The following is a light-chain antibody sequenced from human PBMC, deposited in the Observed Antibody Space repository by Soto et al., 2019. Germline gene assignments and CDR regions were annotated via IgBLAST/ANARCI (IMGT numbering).Light chain of an antibody. J-gene: IGKJ5*01. Sequence: IQMSQSPSSLSASIGDRVTITCRASQNIYSYLNWYQVIPGKSPKLLIFTASSLRSGVPSRFRGSGSGTDFTLTITSLQPEDFATYYCQQSFSPLPITFGQGTRL. V-gene: IGKV1-39*01. CDR3: QQSFSPLPIT. CDR2: TAS. CDR1: QNIYSY.